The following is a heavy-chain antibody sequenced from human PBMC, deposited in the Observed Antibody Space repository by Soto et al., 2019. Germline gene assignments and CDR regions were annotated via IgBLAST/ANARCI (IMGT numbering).Heavy chain of an antibody. CDR3: ARGGMITFGGVIGPYDY. D-gene: IGHD3-16*02. J-gene: IGHJ4*02. CDR1: GYTFTSYG. Sequence: QVQLVQSGAEVKKPGASVKVSCKASGYTFTSYGITWVRQAPGQGLEWMGWISAYNGNTNYAQKLQGRVTMTTDTTTSTADVELRSLRSDDTAVYYCARGGMITFGGVIGPYDYCGQGTLVAVSS. CDR2: ISAYNGNT. V-gene: IGHV1-18*04.